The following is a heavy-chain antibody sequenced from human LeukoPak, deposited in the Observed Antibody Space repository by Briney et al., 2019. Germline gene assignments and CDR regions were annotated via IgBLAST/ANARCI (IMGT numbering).Heavy chain of an antibody. CDR3: AKVFQYYDSSGARPGY. V-gene: IGHV3-15*04. Sequence: GGSLRLSCAASGLTFNKAWMGWVRQAPGKELENIGRIESKTDGGTTDYAAPVKGRLTISRDDSKNTLYLQMNSLRAEDTAVYYCAKVFQYYDSSGARPGYWGQGTLVTVSS. D-gene: IGHD3-22*01. J-gene: IGHJ4*02. CDR2: IESKTDGGTT. CDR1: GLTFNKAW.